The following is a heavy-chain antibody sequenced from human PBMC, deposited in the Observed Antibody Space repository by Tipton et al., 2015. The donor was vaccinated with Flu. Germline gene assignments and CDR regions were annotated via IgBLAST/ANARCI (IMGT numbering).Heavy chain of an antibody. V-gene: IGHV4-59*01. CDR1: GGSISSYY. J-gene: IGHJ3*02. CDR3: ARESGAAARDAVDI. D-gene: IGHD6-13*01. Sequence: LRLSCTVSGGSISSYYWSWIRQPPGKGLEWIGYIYYSGSTNYNPSLKSRVTISVDTSKNQFSLKLSSVTAADTAVYYCARESGAAARDAVDIWGQGTMVTVSS. CDR2: IYYSGST.